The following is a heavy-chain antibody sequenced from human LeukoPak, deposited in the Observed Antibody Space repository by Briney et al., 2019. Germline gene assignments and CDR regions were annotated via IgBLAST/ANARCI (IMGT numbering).Heavy chain of an antibody. J-gene: IGHJ4*02. Sequence: ASVKVSCKASGYTFTSYDVNLVRQATGQGLEWMGWVNPNSGHTGYAQKFQGRVTMTTNTSISTAYMELSSLRSEDTAVYYCARGAPGSYCCGGSCPYFDYWGQGTLVSVSS. CDR1: GYTFTSYD. CDR2: VNPNSGHT. V-gene: IGHV1-8*01. CDR3: ARGAPGSYCCGGSCPYFDY. D-gene: IGHD2-15*01.